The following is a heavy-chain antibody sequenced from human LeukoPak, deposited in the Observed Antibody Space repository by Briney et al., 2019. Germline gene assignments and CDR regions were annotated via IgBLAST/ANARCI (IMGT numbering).Heavy chain of an antibody. J-gene: IGHJ6*03. CDR3: ARGPIAAAGRAYYYYYYMDV. V-gene: IGHV3-7*01. CDR2: IKEDGSEK. D-gene: IGHD6-13*01. Sequence: GGSLRLSCAASGFTFSNYWMNWVRQAPGKGLEWVANIKEDGSEKYYVDSVKGRFTISRDNAKKSLYLQMNSLRAEDTAVYYCARGPIAAAGRAYYYYYYMDVWVKGTTVTVSS. CDR1: GFTFSNYW.